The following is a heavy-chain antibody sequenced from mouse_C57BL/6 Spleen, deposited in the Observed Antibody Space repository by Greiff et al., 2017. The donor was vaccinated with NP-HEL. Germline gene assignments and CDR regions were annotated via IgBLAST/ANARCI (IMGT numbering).Heavy chain of an antibody. CDR1: GFSLTSYG. CDR3: ARGYGSSYRFAY. CDR2: IWSGGST. V-gene: IGHV2-4*02. D-gene: IGHD1-1*01. Sequence: VQRVESGPGLVQPSQSLSITCTVSGFSLTSYGVHWVRQPPGKGLEWLGVIWSGGSTDYNAAFISRLSISKDNSKSQVFFKMNSLQADDTAIYYCARGYGSSYRFAYWGQGTLVTVSA. J-gene: IGHJ3*01.